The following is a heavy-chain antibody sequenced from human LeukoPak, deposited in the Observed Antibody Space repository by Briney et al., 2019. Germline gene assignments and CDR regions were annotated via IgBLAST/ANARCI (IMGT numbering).Heavy chain of an antibody. CDR3: AEDNRESDDYYYYMDV. CDR2: INPSGGST. Sequence: ASVKVSCKASGYTFTSYYMHWVRQAPGQGLEWMGIINPSGGSTSYAQKFQGRVTMTRDTSTSTVYMELSSLRSEDTAVYYCAEDNRESDDYYYYMDVWGKGTTVTVSS. D-gene: IGHD3-16*01. CDR1: GYTFTSYY. V-gene: IGHV1-46*01. J-gene: IGHJ6*03.